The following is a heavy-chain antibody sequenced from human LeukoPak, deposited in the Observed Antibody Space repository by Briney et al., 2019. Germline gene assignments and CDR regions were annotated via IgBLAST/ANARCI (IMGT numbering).Heavy chain of an antibody. CDR1: GFTFSTYS. CDR3: ASRNYYGSGPDY. D-gene: IGHD3-10*01. Sequence: GGSLRLSCAASGFTFSTYSMNWVRQAPGKGLEWVSYISSGSGTIYYADSVKGRFTISRDNAKNSLYLHMNSLRDEDTAEYYCASRNYYGSGPDYWGQGTLVTVSS. V-gene: IGHV3-48*02. J-gene: IGHJ4*02. CDR2: ISSGSGTI.